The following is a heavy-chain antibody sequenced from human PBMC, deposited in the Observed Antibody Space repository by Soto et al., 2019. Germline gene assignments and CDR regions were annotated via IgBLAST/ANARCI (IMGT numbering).Heavy chain of an antibody. V-gene: IGHV4-59*01. CDR1: GGSISNYF. CDR2: IYYSGSP. Sequence: PSETLSLTCTVSGGSISNYFWNWIRQPPGKGLEWIGSIYYSGSPNYNPSLKSRVTISVDTSRSQFSLNLNSVTAADTDVYYCASSLSTGCWVKTFDIWGQRRMVTV. D-gene: IGHD2-21*01. J-gene: IGHJ3*02. CDR3: ASSLSTGCWVKTFDI.